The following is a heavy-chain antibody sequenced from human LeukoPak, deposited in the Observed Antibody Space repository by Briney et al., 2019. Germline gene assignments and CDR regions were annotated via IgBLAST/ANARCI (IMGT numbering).Heavy chain of an antibody. CDR1: GVTFSNAW. CDR2: IKGKTDGGTT. J-gene: IGHJ6*03. CDR3: TTAEHTLVRTSYYYYYTDV. V-gene: IGHV3-15*01. D-gene: IGHD3-10*01. Sequence: GGSLRLSCAVSGVTFSNAWMSWVRQAPGKGLEWVGRIKGKTDGGTTDYAAPVKGRFTISRDDSKNTLYLQMNSLKTEDTAVYYCTTAEHTLVRTSYYYYYTDVWGKGTTVTISS.